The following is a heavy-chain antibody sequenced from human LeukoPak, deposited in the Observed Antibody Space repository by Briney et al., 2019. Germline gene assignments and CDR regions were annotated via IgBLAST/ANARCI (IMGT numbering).Heavy chain of an antibody. J-gene: IGHJ4*02. V-gene: IGHV4-38-2*02. D-gene: IGHD3-3*01. CDR1: GYSISSGYY. Sequence: SETLSLTCSVSGYSISSGYYWDWIRQPPGRGLEWIGAVYHSGNTYYSPSLKSRVTISVDTSKNQFTLKLTSVTAADTAVYYCARDRDGNYDFWSGYYTGILFDYWGQGTLVTVSS. CDR3: ARDRDGNYDFWSGYYTGILFDY. CDR2: VYHSGNT.